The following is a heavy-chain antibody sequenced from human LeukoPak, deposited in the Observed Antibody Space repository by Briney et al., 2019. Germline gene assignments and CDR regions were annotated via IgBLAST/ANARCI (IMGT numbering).Heavy chain of an antibody. Sequence: GGSLRLSCAASGFNFNTYSMNWVRQAPGKGLEWVSSISSSSSYIYYADSVKGRFTISRDNAKKSLFLQVNSLRAEDTAVYYCARDWYGQADYWGQGTLVTVSS. V-gene: IGHV3-21*01. J-gene: IGHJ4*02. D-gene: IGHD1-14*01. CDR1: GFNFNTYS. CDR3: ARDWYGQADY. CDR2: ISSSSSYI.